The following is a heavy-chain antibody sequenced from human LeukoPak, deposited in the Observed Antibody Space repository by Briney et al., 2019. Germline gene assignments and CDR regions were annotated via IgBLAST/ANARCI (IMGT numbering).Heavy chain of an antibody. CDR1: GFTFSGYP. Sequence: GGSLRLSCAASGFTFSGYPIHWVRQAPGKGLEWAAVISYDGSNKYYADSVKGRFTISRDNSKDTLFLQMHSLRPGDTAVYYCVREDTPATANYWGQGTLVTISS. J-gene: IGHJ4*02. CDR2: ISYDGSNK. CDR3: VREDTPATANY. D-gene: IGHD2-21*02. V-gene: IGHV3-30-3*01.